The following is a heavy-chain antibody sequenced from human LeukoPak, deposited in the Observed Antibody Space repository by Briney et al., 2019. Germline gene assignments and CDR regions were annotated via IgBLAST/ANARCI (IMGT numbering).Heavy chain of an antibody. CDR2: FDPEDGET. V-gene: IGHV1-24*01. D-gene: IGHD3-9*01. Sequence: GASVKVSCKVSGYTLTELSMHWVRQAPGKGREWMGGFDPEDGETIYAQKFQGRVTMTEDTSTDTAYMELRSLRSEDTAVYYCATVDILTGKWTPYWGQGTLVTVSS. CDR1: GYTLTELS. J-gene: IGHJ4*02. CDR3: ATVDILTGKWTPY.